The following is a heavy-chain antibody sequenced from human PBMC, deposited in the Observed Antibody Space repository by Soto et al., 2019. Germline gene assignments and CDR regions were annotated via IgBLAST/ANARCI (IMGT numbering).Heavy chain of an antibody. Sequence: QVQLVESGGGLVKPGGSLRLSCATSGFTFTDSYMTWIRQAPGKGLEFVSYISPKGTYKAYADSVKGRFTISRDNTKNSLYLQLNSLRDEDTALYYCSRGGSGGLFDLWGQGAFVTVSS. CDR3: SRGGSGGLFDL. J-gene: IGHJ5*02. D-gene: IGHD2-15*01. CDR2: ISPKGTYK. V-gene: IGHV3-11*06. CDR1: GFTFTDSY.